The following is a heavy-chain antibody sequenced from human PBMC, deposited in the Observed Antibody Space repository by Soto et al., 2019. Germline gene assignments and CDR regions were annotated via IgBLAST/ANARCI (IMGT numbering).Heavy chain of an antibody. V-gene: IGHV4-31*03. Sequence: QVQLQESGPGLVKPSQTLSLTCTVPGGSISSAAYYWSWIRQHPGKDLEWIGYISHSGSTYYTPSLKSRVIISADTSKNQCSLNLNSVTAADTAVYYCAGEYTYGSNFFDCWGQGALVTVSS. CDR3: AGEYTYGSNFFDC. J-gene: IGHJ4*02. CDR1: GGSISSAAYY. CDR2: ISHSGST. D-gene: IGHD5-18*01.